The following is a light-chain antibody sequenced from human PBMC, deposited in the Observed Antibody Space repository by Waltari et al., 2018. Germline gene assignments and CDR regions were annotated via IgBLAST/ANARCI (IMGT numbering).Light chain of an antibody. J-gene: IGKJ1*01. V-gene: IGKV4-1*01. Sequence: DIVLTQSPDSLPVSLGERATINCKSSQIILYSYNNKKYLAGYQQKPGQPPKALIYWASMRESGGPDRFSGSGSGTDFTLTISSLQAEDVAVYYCHQYYSSPLTFGQGTKVEIK. CDR1: QIILYSYNNKKY. CDR3: HQYYSSPLT. CDR2: WAS.